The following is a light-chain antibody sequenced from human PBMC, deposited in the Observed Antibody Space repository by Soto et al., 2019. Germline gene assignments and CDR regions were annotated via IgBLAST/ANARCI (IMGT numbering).Light chain of an antibody. Sequence: EIGLTQSPGTLSLSPGERATLSCRASQSVSNNYLAWYQQKPGQAPRLLIYGASNRATGTPDRFSGSGSGTDFTLTISRLEPEDFAVYYCQQYGRSGTFGQGTKVDIK. CDR3: QQYGRSGT. CDR1: QSVSNNY. J-gene: IGKJ1*01. CDR2: GAS. V-gene: IGKV3-20*01.